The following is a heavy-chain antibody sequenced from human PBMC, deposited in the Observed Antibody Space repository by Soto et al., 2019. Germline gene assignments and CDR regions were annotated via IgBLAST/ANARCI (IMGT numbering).Heavy chain of an antibody. D-gene: IGHD1-7*01. CDR3: ARGRLLTGTTYYFDY. J-gene: IGHJ4*02. CDR2: IKQDGSEK. Sequence: EVQLVESGGGLVQPGGSLRLSCAASGFTFSSYWMSWVRQAPGKGLEWVANIKQDGSEKYYVDSEKGRFTISRDNAKNSLYLQMNSLRAEDTAVYYCARGRLLTGTTYYFDYWGQGTLVTVSS. CDR1: GFTFSSYW. V-gene: IGHV3-7*04.